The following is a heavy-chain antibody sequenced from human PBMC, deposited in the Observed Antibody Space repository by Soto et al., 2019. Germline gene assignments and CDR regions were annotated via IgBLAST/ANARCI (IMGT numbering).Heavy chain of an antibody. Sequence: SEILSPTCTVSGRTFSINADFWYLAWIRQPTGKGLEWIGSIDNGGNTYYNPPLTRRVIISAATSKNQFSLSLNSVTAADTAVYYGVKRSLLVAPTWGQGSLVTVS. V-gene: IGHV4-39*01. CDR1: GRTFSINADF. J-gene: IGHJ4*02. CDR3: VKRSLLVAPT. D-gene: IGHD2-21*01. CDR2: IDNGGNT.